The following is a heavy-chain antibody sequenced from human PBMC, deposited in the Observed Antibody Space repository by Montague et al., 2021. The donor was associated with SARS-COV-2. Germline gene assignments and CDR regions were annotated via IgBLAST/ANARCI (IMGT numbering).Heavy chain of an antibody. CDR3: ARYCMVSWRAPFAVDY. Sequence: TLSLTCTVSGGSISSGGYYWSWIRQHPGKGLEWIGYIYYSGSTYYNPSLKSRVTISVDTSKNQFSLKLSSVTAADTAVYYCARYCMVSWRAPFAVDYWGQGTLVAVSS. D-gene: IGHD5/OR15-5a*01. V-gene: IGHV4-31*03. CDR1: GGSISSGGYY. J-gene: IGHJ4*02. CDR2: IYYSGST.